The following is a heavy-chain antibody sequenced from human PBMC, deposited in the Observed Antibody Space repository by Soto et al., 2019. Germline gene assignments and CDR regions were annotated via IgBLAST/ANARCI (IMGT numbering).Heavy chain of an antibody. J-gene: IGHJ6*02. V-gene: IGHV5-51*01. CDR2: IYPGGSDT. CDR1: GYRFTSYW. D-gene: IGHD5-18*01. Sequence: GESLKISCKGSGYRFTSYWIGWVRQMNGKGLEWMGIIYPGGSDTRYSPSFQGQVTISADKSISTAYLQWSSLKASDTAMYYCARRGLREYSDGPSYYYYVMTSGAKGPRSPSP. CDR3: ARRGLREYSDGPSYYYYVMTS.